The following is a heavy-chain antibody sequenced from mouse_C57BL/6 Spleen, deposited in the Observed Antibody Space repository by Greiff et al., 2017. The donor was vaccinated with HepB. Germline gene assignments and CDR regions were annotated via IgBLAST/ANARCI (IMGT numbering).Heavy chain of an antibody. CDR1: GFTFSSYT. V-gene: IGHV5-9*01. CDR3: ARHDDEGGYYFDY. D-gene: IGHD2-12*01. CDR2: ISGGGGNT. Sequence: EVMLVESGGGLVKPGGSLKLSCAASGFTFSSYTMSWVRQTPEKRLEWVATISGGGGNTYYPDSVKGRFTISRDNAKNTLYLQMSSLRSEDTALYYCARHDDEGGYYFDYWGQGTTLTVSS. J-gene: IGHJ2*01.